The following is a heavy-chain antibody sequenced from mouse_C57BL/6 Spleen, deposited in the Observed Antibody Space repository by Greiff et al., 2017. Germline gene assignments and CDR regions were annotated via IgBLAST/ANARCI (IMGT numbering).Heavy chain of an antibody. CDR3: ARQDSSGPFAD. Sequence: EVKVVESGGGLVQPGGSLKLSCAASGFTFSDYYMYWVRQTPEKRLEWVAYISNGGGSTYYPDTVKGRFTISRDNAKNTLYLQMSRLKSEDTAMYYCARQDSSGPFADWGQGTLVTVSA. CDR1: GFTFSDYY. J-gene: IGHJ3*01. CDR2: ISNGGGST. V-gene: IGHV5-12*01. D-gene: IGHD3-2*02.